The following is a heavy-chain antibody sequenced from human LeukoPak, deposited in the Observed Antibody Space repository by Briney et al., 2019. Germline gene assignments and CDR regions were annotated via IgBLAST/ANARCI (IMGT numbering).Heavy chain of an antibody. Sequence: GESLKISCKGSGYSFTTYWIGWVRQMPGKGLEGMGIIYPGDSDIRYSPSFQGQITFSADKSINTVYLQWSSLKASDTAIYYCARHWWGTDYMLKNNWFDPWGQGTLVTVSS. CDR3: ARHWWGTDYMLKNNWFDP. V-gene: IGHV5-51*01. CDR1: GYSFTTYW. CDR2: IYPGDSDI. D-gene: IGHD4-11*01. J-gene: IGHJ5*02.